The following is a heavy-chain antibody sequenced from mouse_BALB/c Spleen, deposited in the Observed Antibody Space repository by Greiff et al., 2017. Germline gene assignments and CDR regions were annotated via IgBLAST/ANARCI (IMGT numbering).Heavy chain of an antibody. D-gene: IGHD1-1*02. J-gene: IGHJ3*01. CDR2: IDPENGDT. CDR3: SYYYGGGGFAY. V-gene: IGHV14-4*02. CDR1: GFNIKDYY. Sequence: LVESGAELVRSGASVKLSCTASGFNIKDYYMHWVKQRPEQGLEWIGWIDPENGDTEYAPKFQGKATMTADTSSNTAYLQLSSLTSEDTAVYYCSYYYGGGGFAYWGQGTLVTVSA.